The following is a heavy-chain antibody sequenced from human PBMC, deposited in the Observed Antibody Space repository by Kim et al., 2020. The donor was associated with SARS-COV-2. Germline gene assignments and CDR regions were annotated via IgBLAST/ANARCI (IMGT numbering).Heavy chain of an antibody. J-gene: IGHJ6*02. CDR2: ISYDGSNK. CDR1: GFTFSSYG. CDR3: AKDISDYSNYVYYYGMDV. D-gene: IGHD4-4*01. Sequence: GGSLRLSCAASGFTFSSYGMHWVRQAPGKGLEWVAVISYDGSNKYYADSVKGRFTISRDNSKNTLYLQMNSLRAEDTAVYYCAKDISDYSNYVYYYGMDVWGQGTTVTVSS. V-gene: IGHV3-30*18.